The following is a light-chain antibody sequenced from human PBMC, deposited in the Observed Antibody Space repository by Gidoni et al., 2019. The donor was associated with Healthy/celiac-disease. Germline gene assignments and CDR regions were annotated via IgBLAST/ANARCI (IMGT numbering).Light chain of an antibody. CDR2: AAS. CDR1: QGISSW. V-gene: IGKV1-12*01. J-gene: IGKJ4*01. CDR3: QQANSFPLT. Sequence: DIQMTQSPSSVSASVGDSVTITCRASQGISSWLDWYQQKPGKAPKLLIYAASSLQSGVPSRFSGSGSGTDFTLTISSLQPEDCATYYCQQANSFPLTFGGGTKVEIK.